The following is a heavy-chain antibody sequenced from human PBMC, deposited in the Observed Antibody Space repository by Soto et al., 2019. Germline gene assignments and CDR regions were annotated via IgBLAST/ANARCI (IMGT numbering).Heavy chain of an antibody. CDR1: GGSISSGDYY. D-gene: IGHD6-19*01. V-gene: IGHV4-39*07. J-gene: IGHJ4*02. CDR3: VRDPPGSGLDFDA. Sequence: SETLSLTCTVSGGSISSGDYYWTWVRQPPGKGLEWIGEIYHDGSTHYNPSLKSRLTISVDKSKNQFSLRLTSVTAADTAVYYGVRDPPGSGLDFDAWGQGTLVTVAS. CDR2: IYHDGST.